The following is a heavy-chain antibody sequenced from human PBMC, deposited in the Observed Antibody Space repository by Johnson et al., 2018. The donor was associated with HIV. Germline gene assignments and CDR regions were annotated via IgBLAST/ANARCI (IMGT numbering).Heavy chain of an antibody. D-gene: IGHD3-10*01. V-gene: IGHV3-13*01. CDR2: IGTAGDT. J-gene: IGHJ3*02. CDR1: GFTFSSYD. Sequence: VQLVESGGGLVQPGGSLRLSCAASGFTFSSYDMHWVRQATGKGLEWVSAIGTAGDTDYPGTVKGRFTISRKNAKNSLYLQMNSLIAGHTSVYYCARDTLGEGAFDIWGQGTMVTVSS. CDR3: ARDTLGEGAFDI.